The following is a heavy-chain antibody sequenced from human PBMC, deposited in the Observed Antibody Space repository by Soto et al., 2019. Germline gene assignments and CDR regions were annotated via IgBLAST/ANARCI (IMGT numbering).Heavy chain of an antibody. CDR3: ARDLIWFGELLMYYYYYGMDV. J-gene: IGHJ6*02. Sequence: ASVKVSCKASGYTFTSYYMHWVRQAPGQGLEWMGIINPSGGSTSYAQKFQGRVTMTRDTSTSTVYMELSSLRSEDTAVYYCARDLIWFGELLMYYYYYGMDVWGQGTTVTVSS. V-gene: IGHV1-46*01. D-gene: IGHD3-10*01. CDR1: GYTFTSYY. CDR2: INPSGGST.